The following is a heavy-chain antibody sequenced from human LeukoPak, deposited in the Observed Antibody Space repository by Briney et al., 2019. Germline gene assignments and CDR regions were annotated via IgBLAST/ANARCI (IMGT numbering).Heavy chain of an antibody. D-gene: IGHD3-9*01. V-gene: IGHV4-39*01. J-gene: IGHJ5*02. CDR1: GGSISSSSYY. CDR2: IYYSGST. CDR3: ARHYDILTGSRFDP. Sequence: PSETLSLTCTVSGGSISSSSYYWGWIRQPPGKGLEWIGSIYYSGSTYYNPSLKSRVTISVDTSKNQFSLKLSPVTAADTAVYYCARHYDILTGSRFDPWGQGTLVTVSS.